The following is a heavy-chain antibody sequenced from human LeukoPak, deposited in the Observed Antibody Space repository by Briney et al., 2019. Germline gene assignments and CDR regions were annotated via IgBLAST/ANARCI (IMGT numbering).Heavy chain of an antibody. V-gene: IGHV4-31*02. CDR2: IYYSGST. D-gene: IGHD3-16*02. Sequence: LRLSCAASGFTFTSYWMAWIRQHPGKGLEWIGYIYYSGSTYYNPSLKSRVTMSVDTSKNQFSLKLSSVTAADTAVYYCARLRLGGLSFGYWGQGTLVTVSS. CDR3: ARLRLGGLSFGY. CDR1: GFTFTSYW. J-gene: IGHJ4*02.